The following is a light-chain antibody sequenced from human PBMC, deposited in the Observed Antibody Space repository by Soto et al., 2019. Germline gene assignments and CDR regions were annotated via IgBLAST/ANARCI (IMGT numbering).Light chain of an antibody. CDR3: SSYTSSSTLV. J-gene: IGLJ1*01. CDR1: SSDVGGYNY. Sequence: QSALTQPASVSGSPGQSITISCTGTSSDVGGYNYVSWYQQHPGKAPKLMIYEVSNRPAGVSNRFSGFKSGNTASLPISGRQAEDEADYYCSSYTSSSTLVFGTGTKVTVL. V-gene: IGLV2-14*01. CDR2: EVS.